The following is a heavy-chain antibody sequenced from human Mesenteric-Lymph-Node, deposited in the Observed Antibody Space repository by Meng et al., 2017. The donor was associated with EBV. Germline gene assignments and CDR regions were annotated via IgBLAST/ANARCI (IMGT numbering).Heavy chain of an antibody. CDR3: ARSTRGYSSSWFDY. CDR2: INPSGGT. D-gene: IGHD6-13*01. J-gene: IGHJ4*02. CDR1: GGSFSGSF. Sequence: HVQLQPWGAGLFNPSETLSLTCAVYGGSFSGSFWSWIRQHPGKGLEWIGEINPSGGTNYSPSLKSRVTISLDTSKNQFSLKLSSVTAADTAVYYCARSTRGYSSSWFDYWSQGTLVTASS. V-gene: IGHV4-34*02.